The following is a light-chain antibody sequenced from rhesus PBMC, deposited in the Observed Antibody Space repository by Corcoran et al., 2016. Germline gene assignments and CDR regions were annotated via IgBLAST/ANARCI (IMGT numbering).Light chain of an antibody. J-gene: IGKJ1*01. CDR2: KAS. Sequence: DIQMTQSPSSLSASVGDTVTITCRASQSISNWLAWYQKKPGKAPKPLIYKASSLQSGVPSRFSGSVSGTDFTLTLSRLQSEDFATYYCQQYTTSPPWTFGQGTKVEI. CDR1: QSISNW. V-gene: IGKV1-22*01. CDR3: QQYTTSPPWT.